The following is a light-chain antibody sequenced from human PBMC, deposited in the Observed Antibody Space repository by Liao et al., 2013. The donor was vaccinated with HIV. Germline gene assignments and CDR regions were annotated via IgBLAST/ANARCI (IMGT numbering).Light chain of an antibody. CDR2: ENR. CDR1: TLGDKY. J-gene: IGLJ2*01. V-gene: IGLV3-1*01. CDR3: QAWDSSADVV. Sequence: YDLTQPPSMSVSPGQTASITCSGDTLGDKYASWYQQRPGQSPVLVIYENRRRPSGIPERFSGSNSGNTATLTISGTQPLDEADYFCQAWDSSADVVFGGGTKLTVL.